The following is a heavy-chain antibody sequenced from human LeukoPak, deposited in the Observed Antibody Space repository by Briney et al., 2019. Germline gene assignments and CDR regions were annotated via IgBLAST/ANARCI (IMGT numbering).Heavy chain of an antibody. CDR3: AREGWPKVRYGLTKDGFDV. Sequence: SETVSLTCGVYGGSLSGYYWSWIRQTPWKGLEWIGEIKQNGNTNYDPSLRSRITISVDTANNQSSLKLTSVTAADTAMYYCAREGWPKVRYGLTKDGFDVWGQGTMVTVSS. D-gene: IGHD3-10*01. CDR2: IKQNGNT. V-gene: IGHV4-34*01. CDR1: GGSLSGYY. J-gene: IGHJ3*01.